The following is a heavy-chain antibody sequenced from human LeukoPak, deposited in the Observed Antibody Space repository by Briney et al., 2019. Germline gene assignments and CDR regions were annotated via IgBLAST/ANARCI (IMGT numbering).Heavy chain of an antibody. CDR2: IWYDGSNK. Sequence: GRSLRLSCAASGFTFSSYGMHWVRQAPGKGLEWVAVIWYDGSNKYYADSVKGRFTISRDNSKNTLYLQMNSLRAEDTAVYYCARGPSITMVRGVFDYWGQGTPDTVSS. CDR1: GFTFSSYG. D-gene: IGHD3-10*01. V-gene: IGHV3-33*01. CDR3: ARGPSITMVRGVFDY. J-gene: IGHJ4*02.